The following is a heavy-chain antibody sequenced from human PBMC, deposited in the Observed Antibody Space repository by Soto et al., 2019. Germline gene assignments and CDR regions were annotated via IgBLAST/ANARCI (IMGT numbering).Heavy chain of an antibody. J-gene: IGHJ6*02. CDR3: ARGRGAAGTDSVQYYGMDV. D-gene: IGHD6-13*01. V-gene: IGHV3-48*04. CDR2: ISSSSSTI. Sequence: GGSLRLSCAASGFTFSSYSMNWVRQAPGKGLEWVSYISSSSSTIYYADSVKGRFTISRDNAKNSLYLQMNSLRAEDTAVYYCARGRGAAGTDSVQYYGMDVWGQGTTVTVSS. CDR1: GFTFSSYS.